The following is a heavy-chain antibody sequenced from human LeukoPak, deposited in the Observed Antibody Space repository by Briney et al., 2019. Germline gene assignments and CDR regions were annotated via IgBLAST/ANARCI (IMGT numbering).Heavy chain of an antibody. CDR1: GFIFTSYS. CDR2: ISSSSSTI. V-gene: IGHV3-48*01. Sequence: GGSLRLSCAASGFIFTSYSMNWVRQAPGKGLEWISCISSSSSTIYYADSVRGRFTISRDNAKNSLYLQMNSLRAEDTAVYYCARDGNYDFWSGYYTGDYYYYMDVWGKGTTVTVSS. CDR3: ARDGNYDFWSGYYTGDYYYYMDV. D-gene: IGHD3-3*01. J-gene: IGHJ6*03.